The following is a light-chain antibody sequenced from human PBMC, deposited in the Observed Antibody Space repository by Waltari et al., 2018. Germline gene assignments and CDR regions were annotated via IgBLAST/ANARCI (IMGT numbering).Light chain of an antibody. J-gene: IGLJ2*01. V-gene: IGLV1-44*01. CDR1: SSNIGSVT. Sequence: QSVLTQPPSASGTPGQRVTISCSGSSSNIGSVTVNWYQQLPGTAPKLFIYRNNQRPSGVPDRFSGSKSGTSASLAISGLKSEDEADYYCATWDASLNMMIFGGGTKLTVL. CDR3: ATWDASLNMMI. CDR2: RNN.